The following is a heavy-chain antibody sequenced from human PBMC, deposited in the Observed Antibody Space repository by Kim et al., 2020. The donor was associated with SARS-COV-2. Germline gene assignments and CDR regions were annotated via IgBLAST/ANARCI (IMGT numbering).Heavy chain of an antibody. D-gene: IGHD6-13*01. V-gene: IGHV4-34*01. Sequence: PSLKSRVTISVDTSKNQFSLKLSSVTAADTAVYYCARGSRIAAGIRYFDLWGRGTLVTVSS. J-gene: IGHJ2*01. CDR3: ARGSRIAAGIRYFDL.